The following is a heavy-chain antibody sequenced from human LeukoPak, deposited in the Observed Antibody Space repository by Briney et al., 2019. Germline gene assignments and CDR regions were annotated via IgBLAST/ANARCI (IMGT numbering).Heavy chain of an antibody. CDR2: ISGSGGST. Sequence: PSETLSLTCAVYGGSFSGYYWSWVRQAPGKGLEWVSAISGSGGSTYYADSVKGRFTISRDNAKNSLYLHMNSLRAEDTAVYYCARGRSSGWWRGAFDIWGQGTMVTVSS. J-gene: IGHJ3*02. D-gene: IGHD6-19*01. V-gene: IGHV3-69-1*02. CDR1: GGSFSGYY. CDR3: ARGRSSGWWRGAFDI.